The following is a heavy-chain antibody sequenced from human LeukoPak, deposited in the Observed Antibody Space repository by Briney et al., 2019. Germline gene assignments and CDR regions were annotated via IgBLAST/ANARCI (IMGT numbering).Heavy chain of an antibody. Sequence: GGSLRLSCAASGFTVSSNYMSWVRQAPGKGLEWVSAISGSGGSTYYADSVKGRFTISRDNSKNTLYLQMNSLRAEDTAVYYCAKAYDSSGYYTFDYWGQGTLVTVSS. D-gene: IGHD3-22*01. CDR3: AKAYDSSGYYTFDY. V-gene: IGHV3-23*01. J-gene: IGHJ4*02. CDR2: ISGSGGST. CDR1: GFTVSSNY.